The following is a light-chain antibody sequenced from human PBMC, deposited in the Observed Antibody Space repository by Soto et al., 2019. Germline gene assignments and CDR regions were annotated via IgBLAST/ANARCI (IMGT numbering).Light chain of an antibody. J-gene: IGLJ1*01. CDR3: SSYTTSSTPDV. V-gene: IGLV2-14*01. Sequence: QSALTQPASVSGSRGQSITISCTGTSSDVGGYNYVSWYQQHPGKAPKLIIYDVGNRPSGVSNRFSGSKSDNTASLTISGLQAEDEADYYCSSYTTSSTPDVFGTGTKLTVL. CDR2: DVG. CDR1: SSDVGGYNY.